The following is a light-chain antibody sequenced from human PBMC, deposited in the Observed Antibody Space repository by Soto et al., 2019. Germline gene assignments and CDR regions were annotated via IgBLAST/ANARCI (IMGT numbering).Light chain of an antibody. Sequence: QSALTQPAYVSGSPGQSITISCTGTSSDVGGYNYVSWYQQHPGKAPKLMIYEVSNRPSGVSNRFSGSKSGNTASLTISGLQAEDEADYYCSSYTSSSTRVFGGGTQLTGL. V-gene: IGLV2-14*01. CDR3: SSYTSSSTRV. CDR1: SSDVGGYNY. CDR2: EVS. J-gene: IGLJ3*02.